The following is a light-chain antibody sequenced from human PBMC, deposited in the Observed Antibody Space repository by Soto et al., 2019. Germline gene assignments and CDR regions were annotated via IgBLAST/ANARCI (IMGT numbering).Light chain of an antibody. CDR3: QQYGGSPWT. Sequence: EIVLTQSPGTLSLSPGERATLSCRASQSVSSSYLAWYQKKPGQAPRLLIYGASSRATGIPDRFSGSGSGTDVTVTISRLEPEDCAVYYCQQYGGSPWTFGQGTKVDIK. V-gene: IGKV3-20*01. CDR2: GAS. J-gene: IGKJ1*01. CDR1: QSVSSSY.